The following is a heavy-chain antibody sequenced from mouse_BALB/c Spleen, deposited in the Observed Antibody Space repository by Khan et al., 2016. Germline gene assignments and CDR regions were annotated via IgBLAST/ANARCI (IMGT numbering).Heavy chain of an antibody. CDR3: AKLTLRRDALDY. CDR1: GYTFSSYW. CDR2: ILPGSGSS. V-gene: IGHV1-9*01. J-gene: IGHJ4*01. Sequence: VQLQESGAELMKPGASVKISCKATGYTFSSYWIEWVKQRPGHGLEWIGEILPGSGSSNYNERFKGKATFTADTSSNTAFMQLDSLTSEDPAVYYCAKLTLRRDALDYWGQGTSVTVSS. D-gene: IGHD2-12*01.